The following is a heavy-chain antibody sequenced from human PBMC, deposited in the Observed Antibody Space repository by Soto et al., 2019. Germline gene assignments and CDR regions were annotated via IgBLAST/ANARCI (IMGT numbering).Heavy chain of an antibody. CDR3: ASAVYCRGGSCSFDP. J-gene: IGHJ5*02. Sequence: TLSLTCAVHGGSFSDYYWSWIRQPPGKGLEWIGEINHSGRTNYNPSLKSRVTISLDKSNNQFSLKLTSVTAADTAVYYCASAVYCRGGSCSFDPWGQGTLVTVSS. CDR1: GGSFSDYY. D-gene: IGHD2-15*01. CDR2: INHSGRT. V-gene: IGHV4-34*01.